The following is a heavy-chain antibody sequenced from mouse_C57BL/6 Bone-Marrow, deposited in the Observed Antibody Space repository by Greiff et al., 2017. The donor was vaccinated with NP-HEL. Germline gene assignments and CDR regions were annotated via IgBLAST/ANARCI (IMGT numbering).Heavy chain of an antibody. CDR1: GYTFTDYN. CDR2: INPNNGGT. V-gene: IGHV1-22*01. D-gene: IGHD2-4*01. Sequence: VQLKQSGPELVKPGASVKMSCKASGYTFTDYNMHWVKQSHGQSLEWIGYINPNNGGTSYNQKFKGKATLTVNKSSSTAYMELRSLTSEDSAVYYCARIYDYDGAYAMDYWGQGTSVTVSS. J-gene: IGHJ4*01. CDR3: ARIYDYDGAYAMDY.